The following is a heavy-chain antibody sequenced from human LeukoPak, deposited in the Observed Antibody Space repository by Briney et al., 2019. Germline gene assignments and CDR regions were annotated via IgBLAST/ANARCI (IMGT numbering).Heavy chain of an antibody. D-gene: IGHD2-2*01. CDR1: GDSISSTSDY. J-gene: IGHJ6*02. Sequence: SETLSLTCTVSGDSISSTSDYWGWIRQPPGKGLEWIGSIYYSGSTYYNPSPKSRVTISVDTSKNQFSLKLSSVTAADTAVYHCARVVPAGNYYYGMDVWGQGTTVTVSS. CDR2: IYYSGST. CDR3: ARVVPAGNYYYGMDV. V-gene: IGHV4-39*07.